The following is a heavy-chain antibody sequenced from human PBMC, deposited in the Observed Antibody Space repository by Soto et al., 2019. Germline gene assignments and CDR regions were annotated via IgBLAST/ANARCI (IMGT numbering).Heavy chain of an antibody. D-gene: IGHD3-10*01. Sequence: DVQLLESGGHLVQPGGSLRLSCAASGFTFSSYAMSWVRQAPGKGLEWVSSVSAGGDMTYYSDSVKGRFTISRDNSNNALFLQMNSLRIEDTALYYCARGDRGGSGSPASYYYXGLDVWGQGTTVTVS. CDR1: GFTFSSYA. J-gene: IGHJ6*02. CDR2: VSAGGDMT. CDR3: ARGDRGGSGSPASYYYXGLDV. V-gene: IGHV3-23*01.